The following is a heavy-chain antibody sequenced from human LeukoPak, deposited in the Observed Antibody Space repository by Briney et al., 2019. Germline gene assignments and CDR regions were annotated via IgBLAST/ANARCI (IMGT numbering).Heavy chain of an antibody. CDR3: AREDGYSSSWYSDY. D-gene: IGHD6-13*01. Sequence: PGGSLRLSCAASGFTFSDYYMSWIRQAPGKGLVWVSDISSTSIYTNYADSVKGRFTISRDNAKNSLYLQMNSLRAEDTAVYYCAREDGYSSSWYSDYWGQGTLVTVSS. J-gene: IGHJ4*02. CDR1: GFTFSDYY. CDR2: ISSTSIYT. V-gene: IGHV3-11*05.